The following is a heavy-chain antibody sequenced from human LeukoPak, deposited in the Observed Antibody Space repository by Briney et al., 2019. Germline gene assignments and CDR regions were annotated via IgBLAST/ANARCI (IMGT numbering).Heavy chain of an antibody. CDR3: EREAYSSGSY. J-gene: IGHJ4*02. D-gene: IGHD6-19*01. CDR1: GGSFSGYY. V-gene: IGHV4-34*01. Sequence: SETLSLTCAVYGGSFSGYYWSWIRQPPGKGLEWIGEINHSGSTNYNPSLKSRVTISVDTSKNQFSLKLSSVTAADTAVYYCEREAYSSGSYWGQGTLVTVSS. CDR2: INHSGST.